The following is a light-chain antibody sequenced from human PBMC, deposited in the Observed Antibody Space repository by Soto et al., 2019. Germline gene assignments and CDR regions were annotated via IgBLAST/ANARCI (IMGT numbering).Light chain of an antibody. J-gene: IGKJ1*01. CDR3: QQSFNTPPT. CDR1: QSINSY. CDR2: AAS. Sequence: DIRMTQSPSSLSASVGDRVTIACRAGQSINSYLNWYRQNPGKAPQLLIYAASSLQSGVPSRFSGSGSGTDFTLTISSLQPEDVATYYCQQSFNTPPTFGQWTKVEIK. V-gene: IGKV1-39*01.